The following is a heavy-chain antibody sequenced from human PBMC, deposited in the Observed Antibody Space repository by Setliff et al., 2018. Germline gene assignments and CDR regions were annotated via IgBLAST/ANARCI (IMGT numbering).Heavy chain of an antibody. CDR2: VYYSGNT. J-gene: IGHJ4*02. Sequence: PSETLSLTCTVSGGSISTTDYYWGWIRQPPGKGLEWIGCVYYSGNTYYSPSLKSRVTMFVDTSKNQFSLMLYSVTAADTAIYYCARYDSRGYSENYYFDYWGQGTRVTVSS. CDR3: ARYDSRGYSENYYFDY. D-gene: IGHD3-22*01. V-gene: IGHV4-39*07. CDR1: GGSISTTDYY.